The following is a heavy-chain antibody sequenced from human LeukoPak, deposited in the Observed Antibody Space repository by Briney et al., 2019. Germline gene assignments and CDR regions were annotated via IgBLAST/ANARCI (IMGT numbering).Heavy chain of an antibody. CDR2: INPNSGGT. D-gene: IGHD6-6*01. J-gene: IGHJ4*02. Sequence: GASVKVSCKASGYTFTGYYMHWVRQAPGQGLEWMGWINPNSGGTNYAQKFQGRVTMTRDTSISTAYMELSRLRSDDTAVYYCARDSHRKGSSGDYWGQGTLVTVSS. CDR3: ARDSHRKGSSGDY. CDR1: GYTFTGYY. V-gene: IGHV1-2*02.